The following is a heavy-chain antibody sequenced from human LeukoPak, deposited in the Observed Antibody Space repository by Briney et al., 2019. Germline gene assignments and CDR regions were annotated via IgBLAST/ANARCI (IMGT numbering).Heavy chain of an antibody. CDR1: GGSFSGYY. D-gene: IGHD3-22*01. V-gene: IGHV4-34*01. CDR3: ASGQDYYVGSGPGDY. J-gene: IGHJ4*02. CDR2: INHSGST. Sequence: SETLSLTCAVYGGSFSGYYWSWIRQPPGKGLEWIGEINHSGSTNYNPSLKSRVTISVDTSKNQFSLKLSSVTAADTAVYYCASGQDYYVGSGPGDYWGQGTLVTVSS.